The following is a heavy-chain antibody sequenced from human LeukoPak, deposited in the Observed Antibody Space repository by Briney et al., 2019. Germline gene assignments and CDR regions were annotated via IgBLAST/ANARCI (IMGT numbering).Heavy chain of an antibody. J-gene: IGHJ6*03. V-gene: IGHV1-8*01. D-gene: IGHD3-9*01. CDR1: GYTFTSYD. Sequence: VSVKVSCKASGYTFTSYDINWVRQATGQGLEWMGWMNPNSGNTGYAQKFQGRVTMTRNTSISTAYMELSSLRSEDTAVYYCARASTGYYLYYYYYYMDVWGKGTTVTVSS. CDR2: MNPNSGNT. CDR3: ARASTGYYLYYYYYYMDV.